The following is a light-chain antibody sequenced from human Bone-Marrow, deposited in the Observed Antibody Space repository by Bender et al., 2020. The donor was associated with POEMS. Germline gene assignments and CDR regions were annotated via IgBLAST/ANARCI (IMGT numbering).Light chain of an antibody. CDR2: SND. J-gene: IGLJ7*01. CDR3: AVWDDSLKGVV. Sequence: QSVLTQPPSESGTPGQRVTISCSGSRSNIGSKPVNWYQQLPGTAPKLLIYSNDQRPSGVPDRISGSKSGTSASLAISGLQSEDEAEYYCAVWDDSLKGVVFGGGTQLTVL. V-gene: IGLV1-44*01. CDR1: RSNIGSKP.